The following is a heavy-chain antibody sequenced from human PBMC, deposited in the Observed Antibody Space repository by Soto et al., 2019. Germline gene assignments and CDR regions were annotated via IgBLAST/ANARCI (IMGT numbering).Heavy chain of an antibody. CDR3: ARDADTTGNYSHFDL. J-gene: IGHJ4*02. CDR2: MHTGGNEK. Sequence: QVQLVESGGGVVQPGGSLRLSCAASGFTFSYYGFHWVRQAPGKGLEWVAVMHTGGNEKYYVDSVEGRFTVSRDDSRNMVYLEMNVLMAEDTAEYFCARDADTTGNYSHFDLCGRGALVAVS. V-gene: IGHV3-33*08. CDR1: GFTFSYYG. D-gene: IGHD3-9*01.